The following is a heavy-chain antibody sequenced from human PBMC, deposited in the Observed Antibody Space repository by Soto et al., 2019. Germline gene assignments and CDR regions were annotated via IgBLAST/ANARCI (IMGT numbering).Heavy chain of an antibody. Sequence: SETLSLTCTVSGGSISSYYLSWIRQPPGKGLEWIGYIYYSGSTNYNPSLKSRVTISVDTSKNQFSLKLSSVTAADTAVYYCARETSGWFDYWGQGTLVTVSS. CDR1: GGSISSYY. V-gene: IGHV4-59*01. CDR3: ARETSGWFDY. D-gene: IGHD6-19*01. CDR2: IYYSGST. J-gene: IGHJ4*02.